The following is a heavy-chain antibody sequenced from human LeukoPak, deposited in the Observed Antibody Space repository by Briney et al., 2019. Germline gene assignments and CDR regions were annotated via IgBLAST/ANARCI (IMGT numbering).Heavy chain of an antibody. J-gene: IGHJ6*03. D-gene: IGHD4/OR15-4a*01. CDR2: INHSGST. CDR1: GGSFSGYY. Sequence: SETLSLTCAVYGGSFSGYYWSWIRQPPGKGLEWIGEINHSGSTNYNPSLKSRVTISVDTSKNQFSLKLSSVTAADTAVYYCARTLTYYYYYMDVWGKGTTVTISS. V-gene: IGHV4-34*01. CDR3: ARTLTYYYYYMDV.